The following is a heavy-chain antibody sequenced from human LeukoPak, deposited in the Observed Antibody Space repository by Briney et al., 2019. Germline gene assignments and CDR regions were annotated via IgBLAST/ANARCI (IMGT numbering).Heavy chain of an antibody. Sequence: ASVKVSCKASGYTFTSYDINWVRQATGQGLEWMGWMNPNSGNTGYAQKFQGRVTMTRNTSISTAYMELSSLRSEDTAVYYCARGPYYDILTGYYHYYYNGMDVWGQGTTVTVSS. CDR3: ARGPYYDILTGYYHYYYNGMDV. V-gene: IGHV1-8*01. D-gene: IGHD3-9*01. CDR1: GYTFTSYD. J-gene: IGHJ6*02. CDR2: MNPNSGNT.